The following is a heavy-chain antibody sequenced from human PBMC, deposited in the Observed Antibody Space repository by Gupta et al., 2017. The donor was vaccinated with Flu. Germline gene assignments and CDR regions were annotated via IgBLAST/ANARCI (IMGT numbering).Heavy chain of an antibody. V-gene: IGHV1-46*03. Sequence: QVLLVQSGAEVKKPGASVKVACKASGYTFTNTNYYLHWVRQAPGQGLEWMGLINPLGGSTIYAQKFRGRVTMTRDTSTSTVYMELSTLRSEDTAVYYCARPYYQDSSSYYRDAFDIWGQGTMVTVSS. CDR3: ARPYYQDSSSYYRDAFDI. CDR1: GYTFTNTNYY. D-gene: IGHD3-22*01. J-gene: IGHJ3*02. CDR2: INPLGGST.